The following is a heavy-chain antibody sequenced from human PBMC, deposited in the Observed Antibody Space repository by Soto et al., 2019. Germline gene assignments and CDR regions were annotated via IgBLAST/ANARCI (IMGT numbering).Heavy chain of an antibody. V-gene: IGHV1-69*01. D-gene: IGHD3-22*01. CDR1: GGSFPSDT. CDR2: IVPVFGTP. Sequence: QVQLMQSGAEVKKPGSSVKVSCKASGGSFPSDTISWVRQAPGQGLEWLGGIVPVFGTPNHAQKFQGRVAISADGSTNTAYRELTSLRPDDTAVYYCTRPSSGYYHDAFDIWGQGTLVTVSS. CDR3: TRPSSGYYHDAFDI. J-gene: IGHJ3*02.